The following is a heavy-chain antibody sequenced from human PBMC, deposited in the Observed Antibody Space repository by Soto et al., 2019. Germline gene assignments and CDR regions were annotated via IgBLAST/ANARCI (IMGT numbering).Heavy chain of an antibody. V-gene: IGHV3-23*01. CDR1: GFTFSSYA. J-gene: IGHJ6*02. D-gene: IGHD4-17*01. CDR2: ISGSGGST. CDR3: AKDRDYGDYVRVFYYYGMDV. Sequence: GGSLRLSCAASGFTFSSYAMSWVRQAPGKGLEWVSAISGSGGSTYYADSVKGRFTISRDNAKNTLYLQMNSLRAEDTAVYYCAKDRDYGDYVRVFYYYGMDVWGQGTTVTVSS.